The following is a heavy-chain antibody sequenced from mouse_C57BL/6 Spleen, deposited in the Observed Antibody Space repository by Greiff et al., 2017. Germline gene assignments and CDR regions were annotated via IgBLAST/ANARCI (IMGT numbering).Heavy chain of an antibody. V-gene: IGHV1-80*01. J-gene: IGHJ2*01. D-gene: IGHD1-3*01. CDR2: IYPGDGDT. CDR3: ARKGVVDYFDY. CDR1: GYAFSSYW. Sequence: QVQLQQSGAELVKPGASVKISCKASGYAFSSYWMTWVKQRPGKGLEWIGQIYPGDGDTNYNGKFKGKATLTADKSSSTAYMQLSSLTSEDSAVYCSARKGVVDYFDYWGQGTTLTVSS.